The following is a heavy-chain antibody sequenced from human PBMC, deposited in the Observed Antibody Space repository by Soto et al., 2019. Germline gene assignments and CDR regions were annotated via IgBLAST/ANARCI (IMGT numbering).Heavy chain of an antibody. J-gene: IGHJ4*02. CDR1: GFTFSSYA. Sequence: EVQLLESGGGLVQPGGSLRLSCAASGFTFSSYAMSWVRQAPGKGLEWVSAISGSGGSTYYADSVKGRFTISRDNSKNTLYLQMNSLRAEDTAVHYCAKARADYYDSSGYHVDYWGQGTLVTVSS. CDR3: AKARADYYDSSGYHVDY. V-gene: IGHV3-23*01. D-gene: IGHD3-22*01. CDR2: ISGSGGST.